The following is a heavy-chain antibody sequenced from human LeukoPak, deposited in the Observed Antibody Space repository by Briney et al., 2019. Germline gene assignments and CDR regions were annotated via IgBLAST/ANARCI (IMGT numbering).Heavy chain of an antibody. CDR1: GGTFSSYA. V-gene: IGHV1-69*13. CDR2: LIPIFGTA. D-gene: IGHD5-12*01. CDR3: ARVDEVATIFSYYYGMDV. J-gene: IGHJ6*02. Sequence: ASVKVSCKASGGTFSSYAISWVRQAPGQGLDWMGGLIPIFGTANYAQKFQGRVTITADESTSTAYMELSSLRSEDTAVYYCARVDEVATIFSYYYGMDVWGQGTTVTVSS.